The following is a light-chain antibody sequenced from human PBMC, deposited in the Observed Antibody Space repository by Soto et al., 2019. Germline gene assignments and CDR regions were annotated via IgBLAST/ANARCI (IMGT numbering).Light chain of an antibody. J-gene: IGKJ2*01. CDR1: QGINIF. CDR3: QKRNSYPRN. Sequence: DIQLTQSPSFLSASVLDIVTITCRSSQGINIFLALFQQKPGKAPNLLISATSTLQSGFPSRFSGSGSETAFTLTITSLQPEDSATYYCQKRNSYPRNFGQGTKVDIK. CDR2: ATS. V-gene: IGKV1-9*01.